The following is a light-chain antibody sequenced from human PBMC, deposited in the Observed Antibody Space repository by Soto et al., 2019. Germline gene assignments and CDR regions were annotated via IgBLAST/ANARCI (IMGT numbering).Light chain of an antibody. Sequence: DIVLTQFPVTLSLSPGERATLSCRASQSVSSNYLAWYQQKPGQAPRLLIYGASSRATGIPDRFSGSGSGTDFTLIIRRLEPEDFAVYYCQQYGSSYPWTFGQGTKVDNK. V-gene: IGKV3-20*01. J-gene: IGKJ1*01. CDR3: QQYGSSYPWT. CDR2: GAS. CDR1: QSVSSNY.